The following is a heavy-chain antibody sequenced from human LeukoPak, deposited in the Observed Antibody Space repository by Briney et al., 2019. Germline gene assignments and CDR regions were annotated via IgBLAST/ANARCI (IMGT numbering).Heavy chain of an antibody. CDR2: ISGSGGST. CDR3: AKNYYGSGSYYNLINSPFDY. Sequence: GGSLRLSCAASGFTFSSYAMSWVRQASGKGLEWVSAISGSGGSTYYADSVKGRFTISRDNSKNTLYLQMNSLRAEDTAVYYCAKNYYGSGSYYNLINSPFDYWGQGTLVTVSS. CDR1: GFTFSSYA. J-gene: IGHJ4*02. V-gene: IGHV3-23*01. D-gene: IGHD3-10*01.